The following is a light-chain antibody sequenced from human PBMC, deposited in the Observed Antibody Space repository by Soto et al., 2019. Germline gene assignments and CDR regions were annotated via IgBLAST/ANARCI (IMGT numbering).Light chain of an antibody. Sequence: DIQMTQSPSSLSASVGDRVTITCRASQSLSSYLNWYQQKPGKAPKLLIYAASSLQSGVPSRFSGSGSGTDFTLTISSLQPEYFATYYCQQSYSTPPNTFGQGTQLEIK. V-gene: IGKV1-39*01. J-gene: IGKJ2*01. CDR2: AAS. CDR1: QSLSSY. CDR3: QQSYSTPPNT.